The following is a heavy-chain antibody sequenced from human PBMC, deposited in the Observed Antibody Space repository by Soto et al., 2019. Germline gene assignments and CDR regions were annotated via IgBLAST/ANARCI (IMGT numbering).Heavy chain of an antibody. D-gene: IGHD2-15*01. CDR1: GYTFTSYA. J-gene: IGHJ6*03. CDR3: ARGSCSGGSCYWSYYYYMDV. CDR2: INAGNGNT. V-gene: IGHV1-3*01. Sequence: ASVKVSCKASGYTFTSYAMHWVRQAPGQRLEWMGWINAGNGNTKYSQKFQGRVTITRDTSASTAYTELSSLRSEDTAVYYCARGSCSGGSCYWSYYYYMDVWGKGTTVTVSS.